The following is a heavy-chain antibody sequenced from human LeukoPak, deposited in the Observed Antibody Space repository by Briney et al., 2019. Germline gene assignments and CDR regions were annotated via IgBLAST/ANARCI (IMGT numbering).Heavy chain of an antibody. CDR3: ARHRQRWLQFANFQY. CDR2: INPSVVST. D-gene: IGHD5-24*01. J-gene: IGHJ4*02. V-gene: IGHV1-46*01. Sequence: ASVRVSCMASGYTFTSYYMHWVRQAPGQGLEWMGIINPSVVSTSYAQKFQGRVTMTRDTSTSTVYMELSSLRSHDTAVHYCARHRQRWLQFANFQYWAQGPLVTVSS. CDR1: GYTFTSYY.